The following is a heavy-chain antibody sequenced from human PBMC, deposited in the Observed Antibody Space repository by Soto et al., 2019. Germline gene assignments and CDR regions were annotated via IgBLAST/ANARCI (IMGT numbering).Heavy chain of an antibody. J-gene: IGHJ3*02. V-gene: IGHV5-51*01. CDR2: IYPGDSDT. CDR3: ASRKTGGIAVAGHDAFDI. CDR1: GYSFTSYW. D-gene: IGHD6-19*01. Sequence: PGESLKISCKGSGYSFTSYWIGWVRQMPGKGLEWMGIIYPGDSDTRYSPSFQGQVTISADKSISTAYLQWSSLKAPDTAMYYCASRKTGGIAVAGHDAFDIWGQGTMVT.